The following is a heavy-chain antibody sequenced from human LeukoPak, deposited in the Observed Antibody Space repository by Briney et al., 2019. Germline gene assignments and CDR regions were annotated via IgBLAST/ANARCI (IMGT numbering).Heavy chain of an antibody. CDR3: ARDLIPFGVNSGVGY. CDR1: GFTFSRYG. J-gene: IGHJ4*02. D-gene: IGHD3-10*01. CDR2: IWFDGKNK. Sequence: PGGSLRLSCVASGFTFSRYGFHWVRQAPGKGLGGVANIWFDGKNKSYADSVQARFNVSRDISENTLYLQMNNLRVEDTAVYYCARDLIPFGVNSGVGYWGQGILVTVSS. V-gene: IGHV3-33*01.